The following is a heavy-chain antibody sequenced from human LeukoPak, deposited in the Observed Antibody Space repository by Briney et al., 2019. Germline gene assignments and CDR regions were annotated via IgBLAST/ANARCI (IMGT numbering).Heavy chain of an antibody. CDR3: ARESGRWLQLLYFDY. CDR2: IYYSGST. D-gene: IGHD5-24*01. Sequence: PSETLSLTCTVSGGSISSSSYYWGWLRQPPGKGLEWIGSIYYSGSTYYNPSLKSRVTISVDTSKNQFSLKLSSVTAADTAVYYCARESGRWLQLLYFDYWGQGTLVTVSS. J-gene: IGHJ4*02. CDR1: GGSISSSSYY. V-gene: IGHV4-39*07.